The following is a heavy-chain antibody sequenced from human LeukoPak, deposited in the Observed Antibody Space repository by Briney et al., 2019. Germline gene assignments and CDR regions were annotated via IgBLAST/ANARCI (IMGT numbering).Heavy chain of an antibody. CDR2: ISYSGST. V-gene: IGHV4-59*01. D-gene: IGHD5-24*01. Sequence: PSETLSLTXTVSGGPIRSYHWNWIRQPPGMGLEWIGYISYSGSTNHNPSLKSRVTISVDTSKNQFSLKLSSVTAADTAVYYCAIEDGYNHYAFDIWGQGTMVTVSS. J-gene: IGHJ3*02. CDR1: GGPIRSYH. CDR3: AIEDGYNHYAFDI.